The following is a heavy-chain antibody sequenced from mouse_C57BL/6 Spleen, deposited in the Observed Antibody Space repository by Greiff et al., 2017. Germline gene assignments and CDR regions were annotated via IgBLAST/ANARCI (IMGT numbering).Heavy chain of an antibody. D-gene: IGHD2-3*01. CDR2: IYPGDGDT. J-gene: IGHJ1*03. Sequence: LVESGPELVKPGASVKISCQASCYAFCSSWMNWVKQRPGKGLEWIGRIYPGDGDTNYNGKFKGKATLTADKSSSTAYMQLSSLTSEDSADYFCARWVLRYSDVWGTGTTVTVSA. CDR3: ARWVLRYSDV. CDR1: CYAFCSSW. V-gene: IGHV1-82*01.